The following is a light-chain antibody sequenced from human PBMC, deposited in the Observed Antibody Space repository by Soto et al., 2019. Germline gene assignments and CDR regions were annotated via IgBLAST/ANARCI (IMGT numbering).Light chain of an antibody. CDR1: SSDIGSNNY. Sequence: QSALTQPASVSRSPGQSITISCTGTSSDIGSNNYVSWFQQRPGKAPTLIIYEVSNRPSGVSTHFSGSKSGNTASLTISGRLPDDEAEYYCSSYTTTTRLFGGGTQLTVL. CDR3: SSYTTTTRL. V-gene: IGLV2-14*01. CDR2: EVS. J-gene: IGLJ3*02.